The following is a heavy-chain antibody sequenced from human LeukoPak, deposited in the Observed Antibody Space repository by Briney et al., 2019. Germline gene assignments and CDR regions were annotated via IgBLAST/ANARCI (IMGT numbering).Heavy chain of an antibody. Sequence: ASVKVSCKASGYTFTSYGISWVRQAPGQGLEWMGWINAYNGNTNYAQKLQGRVTMTTDTSTSTAYMELRSLRSDDTAVYYCARDGPFLEWLLVYYYYYGMDVWGQGTTVTVSS. D-gene: IGHD3-3*01. CDR3: ARDGPFLEWLLVYYYYYGMDV. J-gene: IGHJ6*02. CDR1: GYTFTSYG. V-gene: IGHV1-18*01. CDR2: INAYNGNT.